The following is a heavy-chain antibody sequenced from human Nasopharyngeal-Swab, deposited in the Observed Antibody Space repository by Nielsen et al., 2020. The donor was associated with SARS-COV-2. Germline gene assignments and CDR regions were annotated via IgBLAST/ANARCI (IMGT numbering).Heavy chain of an antibody. D-gene: IGHD3-10*01. V-gene: IGHV3-11*06. Sequence: GESLKISCAASGFPFRNYYMTWVRQAPGKGLEWVSYISSTSSYPNYADSVKGRFTISRDNAKNSLYLQMNSLRAEDTAVYYCARADWYYYGSGTKGEAFDIWGQGTMVTVSS. CDR1: GFPFRNYY. J-gene: IGHJ3*02. CDR3: ARADWYYYGSGTKGEAFDI. CDR2: ISSTSSYP.